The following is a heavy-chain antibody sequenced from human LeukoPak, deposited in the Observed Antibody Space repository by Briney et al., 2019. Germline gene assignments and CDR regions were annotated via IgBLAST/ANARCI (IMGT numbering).Heavy chain of an antibody. CDR3: ARDRQDSSGYYLYYYYYYMDV. D-gene: IGHD3-22*01. J-gene: IGHJ6*03. CDR2: INSDGSST. V-gene: IGHV3-74*01. CDR1: GFTFSSYW. Sequence: GGSLRLSCAASGFTFSSYWMHWVRQAPGKGLVWVSRINSDGSSTIYADSVKGRFTISRDNAKNTLYLQMNSLRAEDTAVYYCARDRQDSSGYYLYYYYYYMDVWGKGTTVTVSS.